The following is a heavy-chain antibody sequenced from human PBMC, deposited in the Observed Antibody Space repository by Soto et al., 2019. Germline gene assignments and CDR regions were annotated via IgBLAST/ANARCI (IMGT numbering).Heavy chain of an antibody. D-gene: IGHD4-4*01. J-gene: IGHJ5*02. CDR1: GGSFSGYY. CDR3: ARVYTVTRYNWFDP. CDR2: INHSGST. V-gene: IGHV4-34*01. Sequence: TLSLTCAVYGGSFSGYYWSWIRQPPGKGLEWIGEINHSGSTNYNPSLKSRVTISVDTSKNQFSLKLSSVTAADTAVYYCARVYTVTRYNWFDPWGQGTLVTVSS.